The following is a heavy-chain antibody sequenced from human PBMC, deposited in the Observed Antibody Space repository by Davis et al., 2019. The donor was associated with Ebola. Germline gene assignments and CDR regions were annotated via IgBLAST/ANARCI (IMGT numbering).Heavy chain of an antibody. J-gene: IGHJ3*02. V-gene: IGHV5-51*01. Sequence: PGGSLRLSCKDSGNSFTSRWIGWVRQMPGKGLEWMGIIYTGDSDTRYSPSFRGQVTISADKSTKTAFLVWTGLKASDTAMYYCASLRRTITGMDDAFDIWGQGTMVTVSS. D-gene: IGHD2-8*02. CDR1: GNSFTSRW. CDR3: ASLRRTITGMDDAFDI. CDR2: IYTGDSDT.